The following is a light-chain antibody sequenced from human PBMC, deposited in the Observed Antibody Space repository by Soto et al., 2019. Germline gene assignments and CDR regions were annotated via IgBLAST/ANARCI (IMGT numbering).Light chain of an antibody. Sequence: QTVVTQPPSVSGAPGQRVTISCSGNSSNIGAGFDVHWYQQLPGAAPKLLIYASTNRPSGVPDRFSGSKSGTSASLAISGLRSEDEADYYCATWDDSLSGRVFGGGTKLTVL. CDR1: SSNIGAGFD. J-gene: IGLJ3*02. CDR3: ATWDDSLSGRV. CDR2: AST. V-gene: IGLV1-40*01.